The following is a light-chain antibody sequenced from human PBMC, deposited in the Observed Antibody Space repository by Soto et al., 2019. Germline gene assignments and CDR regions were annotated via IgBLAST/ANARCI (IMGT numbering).Light chain of an antibody. CDR2: DAF. J-gene: IGKJ1*01. Sequence: DIQMTQSPSTLSASVGDRVSISCRASQSVSVWVAWYQQKPGAAPKLLIYDAFTVDTGVPSRFSGSGSGTDFTLTISRLEPEDFAVYYCQQYGSSWWTFGQGTKVDIK. CDR3: QQYGSSWWT. CDR1: QSVSVW. V-gene: IGKV1-5*01.